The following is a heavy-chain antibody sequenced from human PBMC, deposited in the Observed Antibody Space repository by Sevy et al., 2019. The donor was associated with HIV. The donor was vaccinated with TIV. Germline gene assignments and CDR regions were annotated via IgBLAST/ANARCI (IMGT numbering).Heavy chain of an antibody. V-gene: IGHV3-15*01. CDR2: IKSKTDGGTI. CDR1: GFTFSNAW. CDR3: TTGGAYYYGSSGYRFYYYMDV. J-gene: IGHJ6*03. Sequence: GGSLRLSCAASGFTFSNAWMSWVRQAPGKGLEWVGRIKSKTDGGTIDYAAPVKGRFTISRDDSKNTLYLQMNSLKTEDTAVYYCTTGGAYYYGSSGYRFYYYMDVWGKGTTVTVSS. D-gene: IGHD3-22*01.